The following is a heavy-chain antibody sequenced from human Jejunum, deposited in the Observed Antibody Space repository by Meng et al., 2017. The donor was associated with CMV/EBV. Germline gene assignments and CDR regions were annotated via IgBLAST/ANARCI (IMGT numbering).Heavy chain of an antibody. J-gene: IGHJ1*01. D-gene: IGHD6-13*01. V-gene: IGHV3-30*02. CDR2: IRYDGSSK. Sequence: VWLVESGGGVGQPGGSLRLSCAASGLSFSSYGMHWVRQAPGKGLEWVAFIRYDGSSKYYVDSVKGRFTISRDNSKNTLYLQMNSLTFEDTAVYYCTMPAAGTPPQYFQHWGQGTLVTVSS. CDR1: GLSFSSYG. CDR3: TMPAAGTPPQYFQH.